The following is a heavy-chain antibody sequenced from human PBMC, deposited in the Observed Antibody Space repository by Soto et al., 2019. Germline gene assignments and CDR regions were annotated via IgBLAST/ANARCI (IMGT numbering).Heavy chain of an antibody. CDR1: GFTVSSNY. CDR3: ARLTMVRGGSEYYYYYYMDV. D-gene: IGHD3-10*01. V-gene: IGHV3-66*04. Sequence: EVQLVESGGGLVQPGGSLRLSCAASGFTVSSNYMSWVRQAPGKGLEWVAVIYSGGSTYYADSVKGRFTISRDNSKNTLYLQMNSLRAEDTAVYYCARLTMVRGGSEYYYYYYMDVWGKGTTVTVSS. CDR2: IYSGGST. J-gene: IGHJ6*03.